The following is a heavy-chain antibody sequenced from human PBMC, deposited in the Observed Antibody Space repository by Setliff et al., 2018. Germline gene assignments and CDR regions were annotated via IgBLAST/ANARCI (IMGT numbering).Heavy chain of an antibody. CDR3: VRDRDAGTPGRSWFDP. Sequence: GGSLRLSCAASGFSFRDSWMSWVRQAPGKGLEWVANINHDGIEKYYVDSVKGRFTISRDNAKNSLYLQMNSLRAEDTAVYYCVRDRDAGTPGRSWFDPWGQGTLVTVSS. V-gene: IGHV3-7*01. CDR2: INHDGIEK. CDR1: GFSFRDSW. J-gene: IGHJ5*02. D-gene: IGHD6-13*01.